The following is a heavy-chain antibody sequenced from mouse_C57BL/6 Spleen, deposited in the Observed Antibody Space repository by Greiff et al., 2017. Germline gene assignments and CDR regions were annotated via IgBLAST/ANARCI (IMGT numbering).Heavy chain of an antibody. Sequence: VKLQQSGAELVRPGASVTLSCKASGYTFTDYEMHWVKQTPVHGLEWIGAIDPETGGTAYNQKFKGKAILTADKSSSTAYMELRSLTSEDSAVYYCTSYYGSSYFDYWGQGTTLTVSS. CDR2: IDPETGGT. CDR3: TSYYGSSYFDY. V-gene: IGHV1-15*01. CDR1: GYTFTDYE. J-gene: IGHJ2*01. D-gene: IGHD1-1*01.